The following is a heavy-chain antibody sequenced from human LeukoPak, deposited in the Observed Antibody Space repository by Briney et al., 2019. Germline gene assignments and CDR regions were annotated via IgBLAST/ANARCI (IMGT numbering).Heavy chain of an antibody. CDR3: ARDRPMIVVADSFDV. CDR2: ISYDGSNK. D-gene: IGHD3-22*01. V-gene: IGHV3-30*04. J-gene: IGHJ3*01. CDR1: GFTFSTYV. Sequence: GGSLRLSCAASGFTFSTYVMHWVRQAPGKGLEWVAVISYDGSNKYYASSVMGRFTISRDNSKNTLFLQMNSLRAEDTAVYYCARDRPMIVVADSFDVWGQGTVVTVSS.